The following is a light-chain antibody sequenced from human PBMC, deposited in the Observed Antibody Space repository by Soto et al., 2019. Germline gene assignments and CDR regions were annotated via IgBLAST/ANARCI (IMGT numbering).Light chain of an antibody. CDR3: QQYGSSPGT. CDR1: QSVSSY. J-gene: IGKJ1*01. V-gene: IGKV3-20*01. Sequence: EILMTQSPATVSVSPGERATLWCRASQSVSSYLAWYQQKPGQAPRLLIYGASSRATGIPDRFSGSGSGTDFTLTISRLEPEDFAVYYCQQYGSSPGTFGQGTKVDI. CDR2: GAS.